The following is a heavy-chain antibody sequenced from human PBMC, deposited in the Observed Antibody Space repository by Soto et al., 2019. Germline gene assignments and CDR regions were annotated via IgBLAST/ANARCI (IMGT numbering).Heavy chain of an antibody. J-gene: IGHJ6*02. CDR3: ARDWSTYYYGMDV. V-gene: IGHV3-74*01. CDR1: GFTFSSYW. Sequence: GGSLRLSCAASGFTFSSYWMHWVHQAPGKGLVWVSRINSDGSSTSYADSVKGRFTISRDNAKNTLYLQMNSLRAEDTAVYYCARDWSTYYYGMDVWGHGTTVTVS. D-gene: IGHD4-17*01. CDR2: INSDGSST.